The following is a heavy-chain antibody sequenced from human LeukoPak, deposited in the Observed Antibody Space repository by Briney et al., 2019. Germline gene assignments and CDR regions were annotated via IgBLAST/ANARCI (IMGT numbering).Heavy chain of an antibody. D-gene: IGHD3-10*01. CDR2: IHYTGST. CDR3: ARGGYYGSGNDFRFDP. V-gene: IGHV4-59*01. J-gene: IGHJ5*02. Sequence: SETLSLTCTVSGGSISSYYWSWIRQSPGKGLECIGYIHYTGSTNYNPSLKSRVTISVETPKNQFSLKLKSVTVADTAVYYCARGGYYGSGNDFRFDPWGQGTLVTVSS. CDR1: GGSISSYY.